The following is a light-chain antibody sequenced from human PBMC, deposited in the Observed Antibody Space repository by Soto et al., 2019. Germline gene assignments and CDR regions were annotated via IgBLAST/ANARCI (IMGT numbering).Light chain of an antibody. CDR1: SSNIGSNS. V-gene: IGLV1-44*01. J-gene: IGLJ2*01. CDR2: SSN. Sequence: QSVLTQPPSASGTPGQRVTISCSGSSSNIGSNSVNWYQQLPGTAPKLLIYSSNQRPSGVPDRFSGSKSGTSASLAIRGLHSEDEADYYCAAWDDSLNGPVFGGGTKLTVL. CDR3: AAWDDSLNGPV.